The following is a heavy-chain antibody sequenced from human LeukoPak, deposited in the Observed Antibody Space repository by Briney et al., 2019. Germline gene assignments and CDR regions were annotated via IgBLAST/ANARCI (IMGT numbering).Heavy chain of an antibody. Sequence: GSLRLSCAASGFTIITNYMSWVRQSPGRGLEFVSVIYSDGSTYYADSVKGRFTISRDISTNTLYLQLNSLRTEDTAVYYCARGYSSGWYYFDYWGQGTLVTVSS. CDR2: IYSDGST. CDR1: GFTIITNY. V-gene: IGHV3-66*01. J-gene: IGHJ4*02. D-gene: IGHD6-19*01. CDR3: ARGYSSGWYYFDY.